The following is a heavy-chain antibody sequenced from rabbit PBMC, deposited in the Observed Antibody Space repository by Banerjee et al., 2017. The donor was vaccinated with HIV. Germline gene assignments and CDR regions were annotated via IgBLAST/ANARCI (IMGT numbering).Heavy chain of an antibody. Sequence: QEQLEESGGDLVQPVASLTLTCTASGFSFSSSYYMCWVRQAPGKGLEWIGCIAAGSSGSTYYASWAKGRFTISKTSSTTVTLQMTSLTAADTATYFCARDLAGVAGWNFNLWGPGTLVTVS. CDR2: IAAGSSGST. J-gene: IGHJ4*01. CDR3: ARDLAGVAGWNFNL. D-gene: IGHD4-1*01. V-gene: IGHV1S45*01. CDR1: GFSFSSSYY.